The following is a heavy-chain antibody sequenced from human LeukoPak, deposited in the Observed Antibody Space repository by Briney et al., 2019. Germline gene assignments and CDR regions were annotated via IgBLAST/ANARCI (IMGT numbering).Heavy chain of an antibody. J-gene: IGHJ3*02. CDR2: INHSGST. D-gene: IGHD5-24*01. Sequence: SETLSLTCAVHGGSFSGYYWSWIRQPPGKGLEWIGEINHSGSTNYNPSIKSRVSISVDTSKNQFSLKLSSVTAADTAVYYCARERWLQLSDAFDIWGQGTMVTVSS. V-gene: IGHV4-34*01. CDR3: ARERWLQLSDAFDI. CDR1: GGSFSGYY.